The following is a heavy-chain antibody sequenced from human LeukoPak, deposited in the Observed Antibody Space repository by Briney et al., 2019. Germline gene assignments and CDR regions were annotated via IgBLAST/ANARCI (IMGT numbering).Heavy chain of an antibody. V-gene: IGHV4-30-4*01. CDR3: ARVPRSYYDSSGYIDY. J-gene: IGHJ4*02. CDR2: IYYSGST. CDR1: GGSISSGDYY. Sequence: SQTLSLTCTVSGGSISSGDYYWNWIRQPPGKGLGWIGYIYYSGSTYYNPSLKSRVTISVDTSKNQFSLKLSSVTAADTAVYYCARVPRSYYDSSGYIDYWGQGTLVTVSS. D-gene: IGHD3-22*01.